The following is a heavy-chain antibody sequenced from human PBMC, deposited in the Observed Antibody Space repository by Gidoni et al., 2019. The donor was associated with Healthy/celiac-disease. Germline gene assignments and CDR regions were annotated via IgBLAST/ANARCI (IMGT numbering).Heavy chain of an antibody. Sequence: EVQLVESGGGLVQPGGSLRLSCSASGVTFSSYEMNWVRRAPGKGREWVSYISSSGSTIYYADSVKGRFTISRDNAKNSLYLQMNSLRAEDTAVYYCAREGLLDAFDIWGQGTMVTVSS. CDR1: GVTFSSYE. V-gene: IGHV3-48*03. J-gene: IGHJ3*02. CDR2: ISSSGSTI. CDR3: AREGLLDAFDI.